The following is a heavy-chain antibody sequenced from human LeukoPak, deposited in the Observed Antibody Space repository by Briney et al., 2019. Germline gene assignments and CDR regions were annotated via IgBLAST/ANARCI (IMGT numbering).Heavy chain of an antibody. Sequence: SETLSLTCAVYGGSFSGYYWTWIRQPPGKGLEWIGEINHSGSTNYNPSLKSRVTISVDTSKNQFSLKLSSVTAADTAVYYCSRGAPGYWGQGTLVTVSS. J-gene: IGHJ4*02. CDR1: GGSFSGYY. CDR2: INHSGST. V-gene: IGHV4-34*01. CDR3: SRGAPGY.